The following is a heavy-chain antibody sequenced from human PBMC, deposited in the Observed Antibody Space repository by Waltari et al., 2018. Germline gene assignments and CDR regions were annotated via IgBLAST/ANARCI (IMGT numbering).Heavy chain of an antibody. CDR3: ARGLITIFDL. J-gene: IGHJ2*01. Sequence: QVQLQQWGAGLLKPSETLSLTCAVYGGSFSGYYCSWIRQPPGKGLEWIGEINHSGSTNYNPSLKSRVTISVDTSKNQFSLKLSSVTAADTAVYYCARGLITIFDLWGRGTLVTVSS. CDR2: INHSGST. CDR1: GGSFSGYY. V-gene: IGHV4-34*01. D-gene: IGHD3-3*01.